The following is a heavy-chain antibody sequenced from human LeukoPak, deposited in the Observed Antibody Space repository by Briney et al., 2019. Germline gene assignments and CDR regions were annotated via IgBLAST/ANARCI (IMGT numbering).Heavy chain of an antibody. D-gene: IGHD2-2*02. Sequence: ASVKVSCKASGYTFTSYAMHWVRQAPGQRREWMGWINAGNGNTKYSQKFQGRVTITRDTSASTACMELSSLRSEDTAVYYCARDRRYCSSTSCYNYYYYGMDVWGQGTTVTVSS. V-gene: IGHV1-3*01. J-gene: IGHJ6*02. CDR2: INAGNGNT. CDR3: ARDRRYCSSTSCYNYYYYGMDV. CDR1: GYTFTSYA.